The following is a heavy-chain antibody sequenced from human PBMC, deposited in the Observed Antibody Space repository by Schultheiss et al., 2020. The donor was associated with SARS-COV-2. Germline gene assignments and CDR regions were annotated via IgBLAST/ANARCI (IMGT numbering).Heavy chain of an antibody. V-gene: IGHV4-59*01. Sequence: GSLRLSCTVSGGSISSYYWSWIRQPPGKGLEWIGYIYYSGSTNYNPSLKSRVTISVDTSKNQFSLKLSSVTAADTAVYYCARADSGYYYYMDVWGKGTTVNVSS. D-gene: IGHD1-26*01. J-gene: IGHJ6*03. CDR2: IYYSGST. CDR1: GGSISSYY. CDR3: ARADSGYYYYMDV.